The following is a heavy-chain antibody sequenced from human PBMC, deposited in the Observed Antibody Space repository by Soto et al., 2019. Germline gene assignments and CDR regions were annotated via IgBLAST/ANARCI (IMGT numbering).Heavy chain of an antibody. D-gene: IGHD6-13*01. CDR2: MSYDGTKQ. V-gene: IGHV3-30*18. CDR1: GFTFSTYG. J-gene: IGHJ4*02. CDR3: AKEYGSTWIDH. Sequence: QVQLVESGGGVFQPGRSLRLSCAASGFTFSTYGMHWVRQAPGKGLEWVAAMSYDGTKQYYVDSVKGRFTISRDNSRNTLFLPVNSLGDEDTAVYYCAKEYGSTWIDHWGQGTLVTVSS.